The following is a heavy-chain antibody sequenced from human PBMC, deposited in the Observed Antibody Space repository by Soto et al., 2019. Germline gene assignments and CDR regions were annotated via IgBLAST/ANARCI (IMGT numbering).Heavy chain of an antibody. Sequence: QVQLVQSGAEVKKPGSSVKVSCKVSGGTFSNYAIDWVRLAPGHGLEWMGGIVPIFGTTYYTQKLQGRATIIADDSTTTAYLDVGSLRSEDTAIYYCARVEAVAGLYNYHGLDVWGQGTAVTVSS. D-gene: IGHD6-19*01. CDR3: ARVEAVAGLYNYHGLDV. J-gene: IGHJ6*02. CDR1: GGTFSNYA. CDR2: IVPIFGTT. V-gene: IGHV1-69*12.